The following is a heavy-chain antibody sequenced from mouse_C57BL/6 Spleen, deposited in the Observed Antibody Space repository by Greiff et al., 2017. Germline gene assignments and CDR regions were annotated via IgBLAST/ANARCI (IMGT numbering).Heavy chain of an antibody. CDR3: TRSRGGSSYASFDY. CDR2: IDPETGGT. CDR1: GYTFTDYE. J-gene: IGHJ2*01. Sequence: QVQLQQSGAELVRPGASVTLSCKASGYTFTDYEMHWVKQTPVHGLEWIGAIDPETGGTAYNQKFKGKAILTADKSSSTAYMERRSLTSEDSAVYYCTRSRGGSSYASFDYWGQGTTLTVSS. D-gene: IGHD1-1*01. V-gene: IGHV1-15*01.